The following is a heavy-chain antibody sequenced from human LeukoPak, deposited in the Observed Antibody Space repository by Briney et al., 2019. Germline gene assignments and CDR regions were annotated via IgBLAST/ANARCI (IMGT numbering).Heavy chain of an antibody. D-gene: IGHD2-2*01. J-gene: IGHJ6*03. V-gene: IGHV1-8*01. CDR2: MNPNSGNA. Sequence: GASVKVSCKASGYTFTSYDINWVRQATGQGLEWMGWMNPNSGNAGYAQKFQGRVTMTRNTSISTAYMELSSLRSEDTAVYYCARGSPGYYYYYYMDVWGKGTTATVSS. CDR1: GYTFTSYD. CDR3: ARGSPGYYYYYYMDV.